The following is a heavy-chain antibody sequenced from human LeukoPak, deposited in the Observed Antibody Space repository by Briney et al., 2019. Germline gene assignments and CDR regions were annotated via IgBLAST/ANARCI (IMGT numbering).Heavy chain of an antibody. Sequence: GGSLRLSCAASGFTFSSYWMSWVRQAPGKGLEWVANLKQDVSEKYYGDSVKGLYTISRDNDKKSLYLQMNSLRAEDTAVYYCARVAALWFVDYWGQGTLVTVSS. D-gene: IGHD6-6*01. J-gene: IGHJ4*02. CDR2: LKQDVSEK. CDR3: ARVAALWFVDY. CDR1: GFTFSSYW. V-gene: IGHV3-7*01.